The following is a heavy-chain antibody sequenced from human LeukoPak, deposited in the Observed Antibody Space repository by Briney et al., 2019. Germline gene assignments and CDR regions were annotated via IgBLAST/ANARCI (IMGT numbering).Heavy chain of an antibody. CDR2: INPNYGGT. CDR3: ARDQRQQNYYETIGYMDS. CDR1: GYTFTDNY. V-gene: IGHV1-2*02. D-gene: IGHD3-22*01. J-gene: IGHJ4*02. Sequence: ASVKISCRASGYTFTDNYIHWVRQAPGQGLEWMGSINPNYGGTHFARQFQGRVTMTTDTSISTAYMELSRLRSADSAVYYCARDQRQQNYYETIGYMDSWGQGALVTVSS.